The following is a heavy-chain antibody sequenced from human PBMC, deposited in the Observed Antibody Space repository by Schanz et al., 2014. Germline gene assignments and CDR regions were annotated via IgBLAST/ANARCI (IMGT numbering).Heavy chain of an antibody. CDR1: GFTFSSYS. CDR2: ISSSSSYI. D-gene: IGHD6-13*01. V-gene: IGHV3-21*01. J-gene: IGHJ6*02. Sequence: EVQLVESGGGLVKPGGSLRLSCAASGFTFSSYSMNWVRQAPGKGLEWVSSISSSSSYIYYAASVKGRFTISRDNAKNSLYLQMNSRRAEDTDVYYCAREEGWGIAAAGPRHYYYGMDVGGQGTTVTGSS. CDR3: AREEGWGIAAAGPRHYYYGMDV.